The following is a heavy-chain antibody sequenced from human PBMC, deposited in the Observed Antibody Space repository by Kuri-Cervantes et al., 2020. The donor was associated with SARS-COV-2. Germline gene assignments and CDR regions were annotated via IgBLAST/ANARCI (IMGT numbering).Heavy chain of an antibody. Sequence: ASVKVSCKASGYTFSFYGFSWVRQAPGQGLEWMGWISSYSGNTNYAQNLQGRVTMTTDTSTNTAYMELRSLRSDDTAVYYFARSTPFRRLVVISQWGSFDIWGQGTMVTVSS. CDR3: ARSTPFRRLVVISQWGSFDI. V-gene: IGHV1-18*01. CDR2: ISSYSGNT. CDR1: GYTFSFYG. D-gene: IGHD3-22*01. J-gene: IGHJ3*02.